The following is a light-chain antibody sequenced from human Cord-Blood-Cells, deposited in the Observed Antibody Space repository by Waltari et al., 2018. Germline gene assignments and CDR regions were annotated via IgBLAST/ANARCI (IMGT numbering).Light chain of an antibody. J-gene: IGKJ1*01. CDR3: QQSYSTPRT. CDR2: AAS. Sequence: DIQMTQSPSSMSASVGDRVTITCRASQSISSYLNWYQQKPGKAPKLLIYAASRLQSRVPSRFSGSGSGTDFTLTISSLQPEDFATYYCQQSYSTPRTFGQGTKVEIK. V-gene: IGKV1-39*01. CDR1: QSISSY.